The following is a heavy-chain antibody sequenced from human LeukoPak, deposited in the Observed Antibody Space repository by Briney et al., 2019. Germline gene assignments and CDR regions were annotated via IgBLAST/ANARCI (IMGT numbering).Heavy chain of an antibody. D-gene: IGHD1-1*01. Sequence: GSSVKVSCKASGGTFSSYAISWVRQAPGQGLEWMGRIIPIFGTANYAQKFQGRVTITADKSTSTAYMELSSLRAEDTAVYYCARDKIEGPTKLDYWGQGILVTVSS. CDR3: ARDKIEGPTKLDY. CDR1: GGTFSSYA. J-gene: IGHJ4*02. CDR2: IIPIFGTA. V-gene: IGHV1-69*06.